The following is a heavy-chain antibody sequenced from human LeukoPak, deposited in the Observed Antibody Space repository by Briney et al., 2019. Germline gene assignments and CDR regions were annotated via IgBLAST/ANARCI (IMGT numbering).Heavy chain of an antibody. V-gene: IGHV3-66*01. Sequence: GGSLRLSCAASGFTVSSNYTSWVRQAPGKGLEWVSVIYSGGSTYYADSVKGRFTISRDNAKNSLYLQMNSLRAEDTAVYYCARDRTFTPSFDYWGQGTLVTVSS. CDR2: IYSGGST. CDR3: ARDRTFTPSFDY. CDR1: GFTVSSNY. D-gene: IGHD1-1*01. J-gene: IGHJ4*02.